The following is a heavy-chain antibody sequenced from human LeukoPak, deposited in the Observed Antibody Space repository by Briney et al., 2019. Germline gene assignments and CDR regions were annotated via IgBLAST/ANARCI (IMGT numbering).Heavy chain of an antibody. D-gene: IGHD3-22*01. CDR3: ARCSTCARSSGYYDAFDI. CDR1: GGYW. V-gene: IGHV5-51*01. CDR2: IYPGASDI. J-gene: IGHJ3*02. Sequence: GKSLKISCKDSGGYWIGWVRQMPGKGLEWMGIIYPGASDIRYSPSFQGQVTISGDGSTSAAYLQWSSLKASDTAMYYCARCSTCARSSGYYDAFDIWGQGTMVTVSS.